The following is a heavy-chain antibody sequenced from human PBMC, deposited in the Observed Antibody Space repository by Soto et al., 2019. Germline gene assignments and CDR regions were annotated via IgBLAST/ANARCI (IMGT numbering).Heavy chain of an antibody. D-gene: IGHD4-17*01. V-gene: IGHV5-51*01. CDR1: GYIVTLYW. CDR2: IYPGDSDT. Sequence: GESLKISCKASGYIVTLYWIGWVRQMPGKGLEWMGIIYPGDSDTRYSPSCQGQVTISADKSISTASLQWSSLKASDTAVYYCARQSPTPGYYDFSYGMDVWGQGTTVTVSS. CDR3: ARQSPTPGYYDFSYGMDV. J-gene: IGHJ6*02.